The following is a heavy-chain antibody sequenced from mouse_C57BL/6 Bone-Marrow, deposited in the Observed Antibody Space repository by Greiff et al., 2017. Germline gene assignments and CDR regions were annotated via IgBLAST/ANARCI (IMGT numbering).Heavy chain of an antibody. V-gene: IGHV2-6*01. CDR3: ASGWLLAY. Sequence: VQLVESGPDLVAPSQSLSITCTVSGFSLTSYGVDWVRQSPGKGLEWLGVIWGVGSTNYNSALKSRLSISKDNSKSQVFLKMNSLQTDDTAMYYCASGWLLAYWGQGTLVTVSA. D-gene: IGHD2-3*01. J-gene: IGHJ3*01. CDR2: IWGVGST. CDR1: GFSLTSYG.